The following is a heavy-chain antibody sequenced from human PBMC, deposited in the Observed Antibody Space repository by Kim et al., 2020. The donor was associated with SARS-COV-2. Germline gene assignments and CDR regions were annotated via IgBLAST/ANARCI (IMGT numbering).Heavy chain of an antibody. CDR1: GGTFSSYA. V-gene: IGHV1-69*04. Sequence: SVKVSCKASGGTFSSYAISWVRQAPGQGLEWMGRIIPILGIANYAQKFQGRVTITADKSTSTAYMELSSLRSEDTAVYYCARGGLPGRQIRVPAATPVDYWGQGTLVTVSS. CDR3: ARGGLPGRQIRVPAATPVDY. D-gene: IGHD2-2*01. CDR2: IIPILGIA. J-gene: IGHJ4*02.